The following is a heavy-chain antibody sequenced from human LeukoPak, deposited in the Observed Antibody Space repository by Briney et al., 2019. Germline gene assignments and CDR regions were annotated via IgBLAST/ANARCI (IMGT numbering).Heavy chain of an antibody. CDR1: GGSISSYY. Sequence: PSETLSLTCTVSGGSISSYYWSWIRQPPGKGLEWIGYIYYSGSTNYNPSLKSRVTISVDTSKNQFSLKLSSVTAADTAVYYRARHKDYYYSYMDVWGKGTTVTISS. CDR2: IYYSGST. CDR3: ARHKDYYYSYMDV. V-gene: IGHV4-59*08. J-gene: IGHJ6*03.